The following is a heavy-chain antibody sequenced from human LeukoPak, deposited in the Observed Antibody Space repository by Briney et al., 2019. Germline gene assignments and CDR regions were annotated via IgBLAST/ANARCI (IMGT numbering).Heavy chain of an antibody. CDR1: GYTFTSYY. D-gene: IGHD5-18*01. CDR2: INPSGGST. V-gene: IGHV1-46*01. Sequence: GASVKVSCKASGYTFTSYYMHWVRQAPGRGLEWMGIINPSGGSTSYAQKFQGRVTMTRDTSTSTVYMELSSLRSEDTAVYYCARGSQGYSLLYYFDYWGQGTLVTVSS. CDR3: ARGSQGYSLLYYFDY. J-gene: IGHJ4*02.